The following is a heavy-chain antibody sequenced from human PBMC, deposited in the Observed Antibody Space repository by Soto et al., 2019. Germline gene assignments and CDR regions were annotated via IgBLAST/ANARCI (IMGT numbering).Heavy chain of an antibody. CDR2: ISPSGEST. J-gene: IGHJ6*02. CDR3: VKRPPPYCSGDSCAPV. CDR1: GFTFIRHA. V-gene: IGHV3-23*01. Sequence: QVLESGGGLVQPGGSLRLSCAASGFTFIRHAMDWVRQAPVKGLEWVSGISPSGESTHYADSVKGRFTISRDNSNSMLYLQMSSLRAEDTAIYYCVKRPPPYCSGDSCAPVWGPGTTVTVSS. D-gene: IGHD2-15*01.